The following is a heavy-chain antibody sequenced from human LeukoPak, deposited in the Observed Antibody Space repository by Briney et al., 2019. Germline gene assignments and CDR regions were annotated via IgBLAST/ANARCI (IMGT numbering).Heavy chain of an antibody. J-gene: IGHJ4*02. CDR2: IKSKSDGGTI. Sequence: GGSLRLSCVGSGFTFSDAWMSWVRQAPGKGLEWVGRIKSKSDGGTIDYAAPVKGRFTISRDDSRNTLYLQMNSLKTEDTAVYYCPTGRKEGGWGQGTLVTVS. D-gene: IGHD3-16*01. CDR3: PTGRKEGG. CDR1: GFTFSDAW. V-gene: IGHV3-15*01.